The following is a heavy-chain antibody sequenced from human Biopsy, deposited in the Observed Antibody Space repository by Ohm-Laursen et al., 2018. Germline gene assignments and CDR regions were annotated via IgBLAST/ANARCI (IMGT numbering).Heavy chain of an antibody. D-gene: IGHD3/OR15-3a*01. V-gene: IGHV4-59*08. CDR3: ASRGLVMASDYYFDG. CDR1: GVYISDYY. CDR2: NYYSGST. J-gene: IGHJ4*02. Sequence: GTLSLTCSVSGVYISDYYWSWIRQPPGRGLEWVGSNYYSGSTNYNPSLKSRVTISADTSKSQLSLHLTSVTAADTAVYYCASRGLVMASDYYFDGWGQGTLVTVSS.